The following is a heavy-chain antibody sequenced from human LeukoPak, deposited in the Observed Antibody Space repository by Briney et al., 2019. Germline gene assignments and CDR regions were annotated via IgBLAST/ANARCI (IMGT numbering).Heavy chain of an antibody. CDR2: FDPEDGET. D-gene: IGHD3-22*01. V-gene: IGHV1-24*01. CDR1: GYTLTELS. J-gene: IGHJ4*02. CDR3: ATLNYYDSSGYYSNY. Sequence: GASVKVSCKVSGYTLTELSMHWVRQAPGKGLEWMGGFDPEDGETIYAQKFQGRVTMTRDTSISTAYMELSRLRSDDTAVYYCATLNYYDSSGYYSNYWGQGTLVTVSS.